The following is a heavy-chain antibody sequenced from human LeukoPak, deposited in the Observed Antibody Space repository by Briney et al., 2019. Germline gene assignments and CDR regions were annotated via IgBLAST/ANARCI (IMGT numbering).Heavy chain of an antibody. CDR2: IYSSGSYI. D-gene: IGHD1-20*01. V-gene: IGHV3-21*05. CDR1: ASGVTFSSHS. Sequence: PGGSLRLSCAASASGVTFSSHSMNWVRQAPGKGLEWISYIYSSGSYIFYAASAKGRFTVSRDNARNSLYLQMNSLRAEDTAIYYCAREYNSRATFDYWGQGTLVTVSS. CDR3: AREYNSRATFDY. J-gene: IGHJ4*02.